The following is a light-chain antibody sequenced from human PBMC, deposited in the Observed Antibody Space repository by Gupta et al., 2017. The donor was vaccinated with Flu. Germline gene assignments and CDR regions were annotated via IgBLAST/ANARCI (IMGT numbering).Light chain of an antibody. CDR2: ECS. Sequence: STGTSSAIGDHEYVYWYQQHAAEDPILMIYECSNRGSVVADWFSGSKSVNTASLTISGIQTADDADYYCASYTAVSDLVLFGGGTKLTVL. CDR1: SSAIGDHEY. CDR3: ASYTAVSDLVL. J-gene: IGLJ2*01. V-gene: IGLV2-14*01.